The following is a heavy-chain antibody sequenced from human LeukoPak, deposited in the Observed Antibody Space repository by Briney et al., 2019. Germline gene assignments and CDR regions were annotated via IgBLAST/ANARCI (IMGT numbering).Heavy chain of an antibody. Sequence: PGGSLRLSCAASGFTFSNYEMNWVRQAPGKGLEWVSSIDSSGITIYYADSVKGRFTISRDNAKNSLFLQMNSLRAEDTAVYYCARGATLHIDYWGQGTLVTVSS. CDR3: ARGATLHIDY. CDR2: IDSSGITI. V-gene: IGHV3-48*03. J-gene: IGHJ4*02. CDR1: GFTFSNYE.